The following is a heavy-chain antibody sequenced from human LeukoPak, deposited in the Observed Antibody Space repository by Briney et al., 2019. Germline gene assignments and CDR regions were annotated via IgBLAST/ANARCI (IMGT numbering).Heavy chain of an antibody. Sequence: PGGSLRLSCAASGFTFSSHGMHWVRQAPGKGLEWVAFTRYDGSNKYYADSVKGRFTISRDNSKNTLYLQMNSLRAEDTAVYYCAKDHDSSGLGFDGIDYWGQGTLVTVSS. D-gene: IGHD3-22*01. CDR3: AKDHDSSGLGFDGIDY. J-gene: IGHJ4*02. V-gene: IGHV3-30*02. CDR1: GFTFSSHG. CDR2: TRYDGSNK.